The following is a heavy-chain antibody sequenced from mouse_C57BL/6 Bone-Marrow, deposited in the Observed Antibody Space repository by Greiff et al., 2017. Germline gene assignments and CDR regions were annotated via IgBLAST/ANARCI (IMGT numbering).Heavy chain of an antibody. D-gene: IGHD1-1*01. CDR3: ARDHPYYYGSRRFAY. Sequence: EVQLQQSGPSLVRPSQTLSLTCTVTGFSINSDCYWIWIRQFPGNKLEYIGYTFYSGITYYNPSLESRTYITRDTSKNQFSLKLSSVTTEDTATYYCARDHPYYYGSRRFAYWGQGTLVTVSA. CDR1: GFSINSDCY. CDR2: TFYSGIT. J-gene: IGHJ3*01. V-gene: IGHV3-3*01.